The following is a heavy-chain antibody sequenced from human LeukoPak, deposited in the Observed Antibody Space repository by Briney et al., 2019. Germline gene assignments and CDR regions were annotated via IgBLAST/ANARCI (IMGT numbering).Heavy chain of an antibody. CDR3: ARGYSSGWYKWFDP. D-gene: IGHD6-19*01. V-gene: IGHV4-4*07. CDR1: GGSISSYY. Sequence: SETLSLTCTVSGGSISSYYWSWIRQPAGKGLEWIGRIYNSGSTNYNPSLKSRVTMSVDTSKNQFSLKLSSVTAADTAVYYCARGYSSGWYKWFDPWGQGTLVTVSS. J-gene: IGHJ5*02. CDR2: IYNSGST.